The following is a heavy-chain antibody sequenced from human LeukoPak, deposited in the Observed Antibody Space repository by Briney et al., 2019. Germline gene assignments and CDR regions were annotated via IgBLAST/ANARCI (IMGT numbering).Heavy chain of an antibody. CDR2: IKSKTDGGTT. Sequence: GGSLRLSCAASGFTFSNAWMSWVRQAPGKGLEWVGRIKSKTDGGTTDYAAPVKGRFTISRDDSKNTLYPQMNSLKTEDTAVYYCTTTYYYDSSGYYHAPLDAFDIWGQGTMVTVSA. J-gene: IGHJ3*02. D-gene: IGHD3-22*01. V-gene: IGHV3-15*01. CDR3: TTTYYYDSSGYYHAPLDAFDI. CDR1: GFTFSNAW.